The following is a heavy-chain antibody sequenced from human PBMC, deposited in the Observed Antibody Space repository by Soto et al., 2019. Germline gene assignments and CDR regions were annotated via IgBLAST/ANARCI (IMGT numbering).Heavy chain of an antibody. Sequence: ETLSLTCTVSGGSISSYYWSWIRQPPGKGLEWIGYIYYSGSTNYNPSLKSRVTISVDTSKNQFSLKLSSVTAADTAVYYCARGRALWFGELPWFDPWGQGTLVTVSS. CDR1: GGSISSYY. J-gene: IGHJ5*02. V-gene: IGHV4-59*01. CDR2: IYYSGST. D-gene: IGHD3-10*01. CDR3: ARGRALWFGELPWFDP.